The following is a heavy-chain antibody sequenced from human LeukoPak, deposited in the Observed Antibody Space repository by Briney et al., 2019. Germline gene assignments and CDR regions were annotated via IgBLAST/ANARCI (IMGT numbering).Heavy chain of an antibody. CDR2: IWYDGSNK. V-gene: IGHV3-30*02. CDR3: AKESEAFDI. CDR1: GFTFSSYG. Sequence: GGSLRLSCAASGFTFSSYGMHWVRQAPGKGLEWVAVIWYDGSNKYYADSVKGRFTISRDNSQNTLYLQMNSLRLEDTAVYYCAKESEAFDIWGQGTMVTVSS. J-gene: IGHJ3*02.